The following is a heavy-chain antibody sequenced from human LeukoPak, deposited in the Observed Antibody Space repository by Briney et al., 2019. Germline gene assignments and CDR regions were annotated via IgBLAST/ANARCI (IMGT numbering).Heavy chain of an antibody. CDR1: GFTFRNYA. D-gene: IGHD6-19*01. CDR3: AKDRVRDNGWDIDY. Sequence: PGGSLRLSCVGSGFTFRNYAMNWVRQAPGKGLEWVSGFSAAGTYYADSVKGRFTTSRDDSKNTIYLQMNSLTAEDTGVYSCAKDRVRDNGWDIDYWGRGTLVTVSS. V-gene: IGHV3-23*01. CDR2: FSAAGT. J-gene: IGHJ4*02.